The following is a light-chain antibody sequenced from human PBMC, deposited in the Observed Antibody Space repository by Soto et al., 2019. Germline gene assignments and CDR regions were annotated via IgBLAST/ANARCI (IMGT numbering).Light chain of an antibody. V-gene: IGLV2-14*01. J-gene: IGLJ3*02. CDR2: DVS. CDR1: SSDVGTYNY. Sequence: QSVLTQPASVSGSPGQLITISCTGTSSDVGTYNYVSWYQHRPGKAPKLMIYDVSYRPSGVSNRFSGSKSANTASLTISGLQAEDEADYYCSSYTTSNTQVFGGGTQLTVL. CDR3: SSYTTSNTQV.